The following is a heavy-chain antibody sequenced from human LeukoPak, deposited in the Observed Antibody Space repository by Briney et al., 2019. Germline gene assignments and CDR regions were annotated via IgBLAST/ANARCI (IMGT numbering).Heavy chain of an antibody. CDR3: AKEILTGYYLDY. CDR1: GFTFSSYG. V-gene: IGHV3-30*02. CDR2: IRNDGSNE. Sequence: GGSLRLSCAASGFTFSSYGIHWVRQAPGKGLEWVAFIRNDGSNEYYADSVKGRFTISRDNSKNTLYLQMNSLRAEDTAVYYCAKEILTGYYLDYWGQGTLVTVSS. J-gene: IGHJ4*02. D-gene: IGHD3-9*01.